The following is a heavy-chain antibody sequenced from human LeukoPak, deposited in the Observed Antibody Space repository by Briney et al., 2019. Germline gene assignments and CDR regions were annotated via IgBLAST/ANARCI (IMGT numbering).Heavy chain of an antibody. V-gene: IGHV3-23*01. CDR1: GFTFSSYA. CDR3: AKDMGLFGVVLS. J-gene: IGHJ4*02. CDR2: ISGSGGST. Sequence: GGSLRLSCAASGFTFSSYAMSWVRQAPGEGLEWVSAISGSGGSTYYADSVKGRFTISRDNSKNTLYLQMNSLRAEDTAVYYCAKDMGLFGVVLSWGQETLVTVSS. D-gene: IGHD3-3*01.